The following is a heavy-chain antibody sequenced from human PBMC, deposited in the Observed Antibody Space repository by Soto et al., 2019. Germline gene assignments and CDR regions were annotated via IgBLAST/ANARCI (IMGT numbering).Heavy chain of an antibody. CDR2: INHSGST. J-gene: IGHJ4*02. Sequence: SETLSLTCAVYGGSFSGYYWSWIRQPPGKGLEWIGEINHSGSTNYNPSLKSRVTISVDTSKNQFSLKLSSVTAADTSVYYCARGLGVVVPAALDYWGQGTLVTVSS. CDR1: GGSFSGYY. V-gene: IGHV4-34*01. CDR3: ARGLGVVVPAALDY. D-gene: IGHD2-2*01.